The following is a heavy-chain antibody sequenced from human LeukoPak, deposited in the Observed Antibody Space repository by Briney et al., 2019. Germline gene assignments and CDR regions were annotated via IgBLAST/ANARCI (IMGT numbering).Heavy chain of an antibody. Sequence: PSETLSLTCAVYGGSFSGYYWSWIRQPPGKGLEWIGEINHSGSTNYNPSLKSRVTISVDTSKNQFSLKLSSVTAADTAVYYCARPSRRVRGVMRYYYYMDVWGKGTTVTVSS. V-gene: IGHV4-34*01. D-gene: IGHD3-10*01. CDR3: ARPSRRVRGVMRYYYYMDV. CDR2: INHSGST. J-gene: IGHJ6*03. CDR1: GGSFSGYY.